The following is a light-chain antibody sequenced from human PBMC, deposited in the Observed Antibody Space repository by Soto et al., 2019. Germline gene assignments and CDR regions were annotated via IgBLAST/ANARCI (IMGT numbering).Light chain of an antibody. V-gene: IGKV1-27*01. Sequence: DIQMTQSPSSLSASVGDRVTITCRASQGISNYLAWYQQKPGKVPKLLIYAASTLQSGVPSRFSGSGSGKDFILNISSLQPEDVATYYCQKYNSAPRTFGQGTKVEIK. CDR2: AAS. J-gene: IGKJ1*01. CDR3: QKYNSAPRT. CDR1: QGISNY.